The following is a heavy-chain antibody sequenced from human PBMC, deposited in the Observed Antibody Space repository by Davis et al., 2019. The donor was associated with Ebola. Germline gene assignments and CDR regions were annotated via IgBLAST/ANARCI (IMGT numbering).Heavy chain of an antibody. CDR1: GYSFTSYW. Sequence: PGGSLRLSCKGSGYSFTSYWIGWVRQVPGEGLQWMGIIYPGDSDTRYSPSFQGQVTISADKSISTAYLQWSSLRASDTAMYYCARGGPGDSFYYYGMDVWGQGTTVTVSS. J-gene: IGHJ6*02. V-gene: IGHV5-51*01. D-gene: IGHD7-27*01. CDR3: ARGGPGDSFYYYGMDV. CDR2: IYPGDSDT.